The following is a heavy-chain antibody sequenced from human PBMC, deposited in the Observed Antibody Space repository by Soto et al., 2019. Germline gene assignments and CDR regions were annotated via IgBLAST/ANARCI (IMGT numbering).Heavy chain of an antibody. V-gene: IGHV3-15*01. Sequence: GGSLRLSCAASGFTFSNAWMSWVRQAPGKGLEWVGRIKSKTDGGTTDYAAPVKGRFTISRDDSKTTLYLQMNSLKTEDTAVYYCTTDRGPSPLRYFDWLLDFDYWGQGTLVTVSS. CDR3: TTDRGPSPLRYFDWLLDFDY. J-gene: IGHJ4*02. CDR2: IKSKTDGGTT. CDR1: GFTFSNAW. D-gene: IGHD3-9*01.